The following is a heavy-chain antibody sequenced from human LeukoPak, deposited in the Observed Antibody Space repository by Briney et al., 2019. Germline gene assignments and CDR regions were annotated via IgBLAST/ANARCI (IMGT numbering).Heavy chain of an antibody. D-gene: IGHD6-13*01. J-gene: IGHJ4*02. V-gene: IGHV3-9*01. Sequence: GGSLRLSCAASGFTFDDYAMHWVRQAPGKGLEWVSGISWNSGSIGYADSVKGRFTISRDNAKNSLYLQMNSLRAEDTALYYCAKVDRVLSSSWTSFDYWGQGTLVTVSS. CDR2: ISWNSGSI. CDR3: AKVDRVLSSSWTSFDY. CDR1: GFTFDDYA.